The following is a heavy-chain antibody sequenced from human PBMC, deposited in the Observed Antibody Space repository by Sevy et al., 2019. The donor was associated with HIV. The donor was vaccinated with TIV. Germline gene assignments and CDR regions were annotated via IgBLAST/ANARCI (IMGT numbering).Heavy chain of an antibody. CDR2: LSYDGSNK. J-gene: IGHJ6*02. CDR1: GFTFSSYA. CDR3: ARDDLWFGELYYYYYGMDV. V-gene: IGHV3-30*04. Sequence: GGSLRLSCAASGFTFSSYAMHWVRKAPGRGLGGVPVLSYDGSNKYYADSVKGRLPISRDNSKNTLYLQMNSLRAEDTAVYYCARDDLWFGELYYYYYGMDVWGQGTTVTVSS. D-gene: IGHD3-10*01.